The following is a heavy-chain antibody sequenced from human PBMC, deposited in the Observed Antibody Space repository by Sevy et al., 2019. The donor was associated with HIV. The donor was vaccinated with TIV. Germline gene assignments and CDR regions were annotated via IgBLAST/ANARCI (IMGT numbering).Heavy chain of an antibody. CDR2: ISGSGGST. D-gene: IGHD1-26*01. CDR1: GFTFSNYA. J-gene: IGHJ4*02. V-gene: IGHV3-23*01. Sequence: GGSLRLSCAASGFTFSNYAMSWVRQAPGKGLEWVSAISGSGGSTYYADSVKGLFTISRDNSKNTLFLQMNSLRAEDTAVYFCAKWSELPSSPFDYWGQGTLVTVSS. CDR3: AKWSELPSSPFDY.